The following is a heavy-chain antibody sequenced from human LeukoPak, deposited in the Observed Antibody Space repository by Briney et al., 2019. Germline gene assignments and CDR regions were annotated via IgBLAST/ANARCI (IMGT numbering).Heavy chain of an antibody. J-gene: IGHJ4*02. Sequence: GGSLRLSCAASGFTFSSYAMHWVRQAPGKGLEWVSSISSSSSYIYYADSVKGRFTISRDNAKNSLYLQMNSLRAEDTAVYYCARYSGSYVDYWGQGTLVTVSS. CDR2: ISSSSSYI. V-gene: IGHV3-21*01. CDR3: ARYSGSYVDY. D-gene: IGHD1-26*01. CDR1: GFTFSSYA.